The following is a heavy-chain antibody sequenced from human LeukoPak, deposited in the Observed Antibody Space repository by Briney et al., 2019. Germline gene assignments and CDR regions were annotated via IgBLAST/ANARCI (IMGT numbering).Heavy chain of an antibody. CDR3: ASWDDYNWFDP. CDR2: IKQDGSEK. CDR1: GFTFSSYW. V-gene: IGHV3-7*01. Sequence: QPGGSLRLSCAASGFTFSSYWMSWVRQAPGKGLEWVANIKQDGSEKYYVDSVKGRFTISRDNAKNSLYLQMNSLRAEDTAVYYCASWDDYNWFDPWGQGTLVTVSS. J-gene: IGHJ5*02. D-gene: IGHD4/OR15-4a*01.